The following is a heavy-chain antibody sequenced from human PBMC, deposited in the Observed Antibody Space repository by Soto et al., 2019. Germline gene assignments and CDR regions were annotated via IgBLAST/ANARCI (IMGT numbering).Heavy chain of an antibody. V-gene: IGHV1-18*01. J-gene: IGHJ4*02. CDR1: GYTFTSYC. CDR3: ASFSYCSSTSCYYYFVY. CDR2: ISAYNGNT. Sequence: ASVKGSCKASGYTFTSYCISWVRQAPGQGIEWMGWISAYNGNTNYAQKLQGRVTMTTDTSTSTAYMDLRSLRSDDTAVYYCASFSYCSSTSCYYYFVYCGQGPLVTVSS. D-gene: IGHD2-2*01.